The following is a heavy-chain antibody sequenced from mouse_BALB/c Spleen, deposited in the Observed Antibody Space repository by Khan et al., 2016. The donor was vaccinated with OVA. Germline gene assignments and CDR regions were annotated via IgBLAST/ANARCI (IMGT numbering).Heavy chain of an antibody. V-gene: IGHV1S137*01. CDR1: GYTFTDYA. J-gene: IGHJ2*01. CDR3: TRPAYDGYYDY. Sequence: QVQLQQSGPELVRPGVSVKISCKGSGYTFTDYAMHWVKQSHAKSLEWIGLISTYSGNTNYKQIFKGKATMTVDKSSSTAYMGLARLTSEDPAICYCTRPAYDGYYDYWGQGTTLTVSS. CDR2: ISTYSGNT. D-gene: IGHD2-3*01.